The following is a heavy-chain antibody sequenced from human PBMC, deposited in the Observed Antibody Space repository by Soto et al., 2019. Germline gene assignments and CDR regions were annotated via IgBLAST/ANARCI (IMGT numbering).Heavy chain of an antibody. CDR3: AKDAVSYDGKWDWFDS. CDR2: IGGGNTDR. J-gene: IGHJ5*01. D-gene: IGHD3-16*01. CDR1: RFIFSDYA. Sequence: DVQLLESGGGLVQPGGSLTLSCAASRFIFSDYAMNWVRQAPGKGLEWVSSIGGGNTDRYYADSVKGRFIISRDNSKNRMHLQMNSLRDDDTAVYYCAKDAVSYDGKWDWFDSGGQGTLVTVSS. V-gene: IGHV3-23*01.